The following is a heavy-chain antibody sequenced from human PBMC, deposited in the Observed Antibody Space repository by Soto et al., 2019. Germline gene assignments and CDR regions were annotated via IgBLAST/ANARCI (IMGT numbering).Heavy chain of an antibody. Sequence: QVQLVQSGAEVKNPGASVKVSCKASGYTFTSYGISWVRQAPGQGLEWMGWRSADNGNTNYAKKLQGRDPMTTDTSTSTAYMELRSLSSDDTAVYYSARHAGVSGELYYWGQGTLVTVSS. CDR1: GYTFTSYG. CDR3: ARHAGVSGELYY. D-gene: IGHD3-3*01. CDR2: RSADNGNT. V-gene: IGHV1-18*01. J-gene: IGHJ4*02.